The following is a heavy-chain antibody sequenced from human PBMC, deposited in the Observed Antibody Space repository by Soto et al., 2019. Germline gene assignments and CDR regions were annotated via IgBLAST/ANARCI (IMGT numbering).Heavy chain of an antibody. CDR2: ISYDGSNK. Sequence: ESGRGVVQPGRSLRLSCAASGFTFSSYGMHWVRQAPGKGLEWVAVISYDGSNKYYADSVKGRFTISRDNSKNTLYLQMNSLRAEDTAVYYCAKDRDGYYRGYFDYWGQGTLVTVSS. CDR3: AKDRDGYYRGYFDY. CDR1: GFTFSSYG. J-gene: IGHJ4*02. D-gene: IGHD3-22*01. V-gene: IGHV3-30*18.